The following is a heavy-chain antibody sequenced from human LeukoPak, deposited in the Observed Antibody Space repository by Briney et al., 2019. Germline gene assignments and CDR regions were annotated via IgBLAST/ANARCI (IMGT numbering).Heavy chain of an antibody. J-gene: IGHJ4*02. Sequence: ASVKVSCKASGYTFTSYDINWVRQATGQGLEWMGWMNPNSGNTGYAQKFQGRVTMTRNTSISTAYMELSSLRSEDTAVYYCARAPSYYDILTGYSSYYFDYWGQGTLVTVSS. V-gene: IGHV1-8*01. D-gene: IGHD3-9*01. CDR2: MNPNSGNT. CDR1: GYTFTSYD. CDR3: ARAPSYYDILTGYSSYYFDY.